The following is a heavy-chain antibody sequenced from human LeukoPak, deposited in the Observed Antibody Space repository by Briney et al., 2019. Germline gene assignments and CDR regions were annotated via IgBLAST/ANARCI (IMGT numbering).Heavy chain of an antibody. J-gene: IGHJ3*02. V-gene: IGHV3-11*04. CDR2: ISIRGATI. Sequence: PVGSLRLSCAASGFDFSEFYMTWIRQAPGKGPEWVASISIRGATINYADSVNGRFIISRDNAKKSVYLQMNSLRVEDTALYYCARRYYDSGGYYELHHYYVVDMWGQGTMVTVSS. CDR1: GFDFSEFY. CDR3: ARRYYDSGGYYELHHYYVVDM. D-gene: IGHD3-22*01.